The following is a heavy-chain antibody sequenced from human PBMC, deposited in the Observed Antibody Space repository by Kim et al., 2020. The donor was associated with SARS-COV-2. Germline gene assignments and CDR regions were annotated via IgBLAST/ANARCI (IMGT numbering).Heavy chain of an antibody. CDR2: IYNVDTK. D-gene: IGHD1-26*01. Sequence: GGSLRLSCAVSGFTVSSNYMSWVRQAPGMGLEWVSVIYNVDTKNYEEDVRGRFTISRDNSKNNLYLQMNSMRDEDTAVYYCARQPEQTTGHYYFDYWGQG. V-gene: IGHV3-66*04. CDR3: ARQPEQTTGHYYFDY. CDR1: GFTVSSNY. J-gene: IGHJ4*02.